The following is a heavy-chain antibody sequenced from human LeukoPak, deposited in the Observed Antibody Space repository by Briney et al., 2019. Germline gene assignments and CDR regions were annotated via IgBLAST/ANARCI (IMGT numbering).Heavy chain of an antibody. J-gene: IGHJ4*02. CDR1: GFTFDDYA. Sequence: PGGSLRLSCAASGFTFDDYAMHWVRQAPGKGLEWVSGISWNSGSIGYADSVKGRFTISRDNAKNSLYLQMNSLRAEDTALYYCAKAQIPAGSYSSSWYYFDYWGQGTLVTVSS. V-gene: IGHV3-9*01. D-gene: IGHD6-13*01. CDR2: ISWNSGSI. CDR3: AKAQIPAGSYSSSWYYFDY.